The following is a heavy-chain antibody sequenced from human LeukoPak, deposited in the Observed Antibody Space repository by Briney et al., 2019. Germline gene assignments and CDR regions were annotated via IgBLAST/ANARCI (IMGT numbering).Heavy chain of an antibody. CDR2: INHSGST. CDR3: ARSLIVAAATRYWYFDL. V-gene: IGHV4-34*01. Sequence: PSETLSLTCAVYGGSFSGYYWSWIRQPPGKGLEWMGVINHSGSTNYNSSLKSRVTMSVDTSKNQFSLKLSSVTAADTAVYYCARSLIVAAATRYWYFDLWGRGTLVTVSS. J-gene: IGHJ2*01. D-gene: IGHD2-2*01. CDR1: GGSFSGYY.